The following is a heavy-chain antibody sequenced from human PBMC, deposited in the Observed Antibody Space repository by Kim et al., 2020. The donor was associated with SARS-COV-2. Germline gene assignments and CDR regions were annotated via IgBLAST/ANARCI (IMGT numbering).Heavy chain of an antibody. CDR3: ARLNFIAVAPTFQYGMDV. CDR1: SDSFSRSDFY. V-gene: IGHV4-39*06. CDR2: IYYSGSS. D-gene: IGHD6-19*01. Sequence: SETLSLTCSVSSDSFSRSDFYWGWIRQPPGKGLEWIGSIYYSGSSYYNPSLKSRVTISVDTPKNQLTLKLTSVTAADTAVYYCARLNFIAVAPTFQYGMDVWGQGSTVIVPS. J-gene: IGHJ6*01.